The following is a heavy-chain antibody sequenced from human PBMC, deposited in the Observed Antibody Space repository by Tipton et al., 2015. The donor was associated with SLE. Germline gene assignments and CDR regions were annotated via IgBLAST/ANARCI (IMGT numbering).Heavy chain of an antibody. J-gene: IGHJ3*02. D-gene: IGHD3-22*01. V-gene: IGHV3-74*01. CDR3: ARGPHYFDSSGYPGAFDI. Sequence: SLRLSCTASGFTFRSNAMSWLRQAPGKGLVWVARISTDGSSTSYADSVKGRFTISRDNAKNTLYLQMNSLRAEDTAVYYCARGPHYFDSSGYPGAFDIWGQGTMVTVSS. CDR2: ISTDGSST. CDR1: GFTFRSNA.